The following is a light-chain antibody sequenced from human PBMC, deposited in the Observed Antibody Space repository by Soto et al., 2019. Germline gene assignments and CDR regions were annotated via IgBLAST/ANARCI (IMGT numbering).Light chain of an antibody. CDR2: GAS. V-gene: IGKV3-15*01. Sequence: EIIMTQSPFSLSVSPSERSTLSCRASQSVNSNLAWYQQKPGQAPRLLIYGASTSATGSPASFIGNGSGTEFTLTASSLQPEDFAVYYCQQYNNWTFTFGPGTKVDIK. CDR1: QSVNSN. J-gene: IGKJ3*01. CDR3: QQYNNWTFT.